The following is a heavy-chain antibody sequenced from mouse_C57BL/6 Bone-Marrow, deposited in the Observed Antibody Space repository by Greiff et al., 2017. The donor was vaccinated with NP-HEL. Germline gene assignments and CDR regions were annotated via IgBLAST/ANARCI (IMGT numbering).Heavy chain of an antibody. CDR2: IDPANGNT. CDR3: ANYPSGAKDY. J-gene: IGHJ4*01. D-gene: IGHD2-1*01. Sequence: VQLQQSVAELVRPGASVKLSCIAFGFNIKNTYMHWVKQRSEQGLEWIGRIDPANGNTKYAPKFQGMATITADTSSNTAYLQLSNLTSEDTAIYYGANYPSGAKDYWGQGTSVTNSS. CDR1: GFNIKNTY. V-gene: IGHV14-3*01.